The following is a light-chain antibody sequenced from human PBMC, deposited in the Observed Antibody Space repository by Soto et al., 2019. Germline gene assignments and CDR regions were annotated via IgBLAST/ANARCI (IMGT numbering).Light chain of an antibody. V-gene: IGKV1-39*01. CDR2: AAS. Sequence: DIHLTQSPSSLSASVGDRVTITCRASQPIDIFLNWYRQKPGKAPKLLVYAASSLQSGVPSGFTGSGSGTDFTLTISSLQPEDFATYYCQQSYDTPYTFGQGTRLDIK. CDR1: QPIDIF. J-gene: IGKJ2*01. CDR3: QQSYDTPYT.